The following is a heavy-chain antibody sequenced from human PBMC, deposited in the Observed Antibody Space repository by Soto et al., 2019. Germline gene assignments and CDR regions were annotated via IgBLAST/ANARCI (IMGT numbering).Heavy chain of an antibody. CDR1: GGSVSNTDHF. D-gene: IGHD3-9*01. J-gene: IGHJ4*02. CDR3: VRQVTYDILAPSCQLDK. Sequence: QLQLRESGPGLVKPSETLSLSCTVSGGSVSNTDHFWGWIRQPPGKGLEWIGSIYYTGTTYYSPSLKSRETMSVDTSKNKFSLNLRSVTAADVAVYYCVRQVTYDILAPSCQLDKWGQGSLVIVSS. CDR2: IYYTGTT. V-gene: IGHV4-39*01.